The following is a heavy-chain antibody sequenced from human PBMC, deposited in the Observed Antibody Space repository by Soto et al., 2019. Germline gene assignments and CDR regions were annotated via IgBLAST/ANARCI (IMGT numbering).Heavy chain of an antibody. CDR2: IRGDNGDT. V-gene: IGHV1-18*04. Sequence: QVQLVQSGAEVKKPGASVKVSCKTSGYTFSSHGISWVRKATGHGLAWMACIRGDNGDTHNALKFQGRITMTTDTSTDTAYMELRSLRSDATAVYFCATDLRGSCITYVCFYFDYCGKGTLGTVSS. CDR1: GYTFSSHG. J-gene: IGHJ4*02. CDR3: ATDLRGSCITYVCFYFDY. D-gene: IGHD2-15*01.